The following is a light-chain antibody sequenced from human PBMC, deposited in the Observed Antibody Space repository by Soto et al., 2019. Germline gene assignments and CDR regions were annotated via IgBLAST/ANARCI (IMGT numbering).Light chain of an antibody. Sequence: DIVMTQSPLSLPVTPGEPASISCRSSQSLLDSNGYNCLEWYLQKPGQSPQLLIYLGSNRASGVLDRFSGRGSGTDFTLKIRRVEAEDVGVYYCMQSLQTPLTFARGTKVQI. CDR3: MQSLQTPLT. CDR2: LGS. J-gene: IGKJ1*01. V-gene: IGKV2-28*01. CDR1: QSLLDSNGYNC.